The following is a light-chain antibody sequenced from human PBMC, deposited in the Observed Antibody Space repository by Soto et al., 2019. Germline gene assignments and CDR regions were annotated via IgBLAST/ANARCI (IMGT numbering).Light chain of an antibody. V-gene: IGKV2-40*01. CDR1: QSLLDSDDGNTY. CDR2: TLS. J-gene: IGKJ2*01. Sequence: DIVMTQTPLSLPVTPGEPASISCRSSQSLLDSDDGNTYLDWYLQKPGQSPQLLIYTLSYRASXVXDXSSGRGSGTDFTLKISRVEAEDVGVYYCMQRIEFPYTFGQGTKLEIK. CDR3: MQRIEFPYT.